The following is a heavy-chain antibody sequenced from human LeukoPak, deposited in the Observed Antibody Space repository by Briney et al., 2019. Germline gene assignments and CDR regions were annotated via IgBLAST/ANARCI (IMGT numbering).Heavy chain of an antibody. CDR1: GFTFSSYA. D-gene: IGHD3-22*01. Sequence: LARGSLRLSCAASGFTFSSYAMSWIRQAPGKGLEWVSYISSSGSTIYYADSVKGRFTISRDNAKNSLYLQMNSLRAEDTAVYYCARDGITMIAVWGQGTLVTVSS. CDR2: ISSSGSTI. J-gene: IGHJ4*02. V-gene: IGHV3-48*04. CDR3: ARDGITMIAV.